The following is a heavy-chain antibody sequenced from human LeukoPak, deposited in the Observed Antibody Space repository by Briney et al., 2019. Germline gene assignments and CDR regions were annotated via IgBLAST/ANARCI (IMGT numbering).Heavy chain of an antibody. CDR3: ARETTMVNYHYYYYMDV. CDR2: IYTGGST. D-gene: IGHD5-18*01. Sequence: SETLSLTCTVSGASISLYYWSWIRQPAGKGLEWIGRIYTGGSTNYNPSLKSRVTISVDTSKNQFSLKLSSVTAADTAVYYCARETTMVNYHYYYYMDVWGKGTTVTVSS. V-gene: IGHV4-4*07. J-gene: IGHJ6*03. CDR1: GASISLYY.